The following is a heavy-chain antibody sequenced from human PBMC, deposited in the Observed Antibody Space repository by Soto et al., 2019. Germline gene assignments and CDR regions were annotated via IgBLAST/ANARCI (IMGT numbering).Heavy chain of an antibody. V-gene: IGHV3-30*18. CDR1: GFTFSSYG. J-gene: IGHJ5*02. D-gene: IGHD3-22*01. CDR2: ISYDGSNK. Sequence: GGSLRLSCAASGFTFSSYGMHWVRQAPGKGLEWVAVISYDGSNKYYAYSVKGRFTISRDNSKNTLYLQMNSLRAEDTAVYYCAKDSLAPDYYDSSGYSYGGFDPWGQGTLVTVSS. CDR3: AKDSLAPDYYDSSGYSYGGFDP.